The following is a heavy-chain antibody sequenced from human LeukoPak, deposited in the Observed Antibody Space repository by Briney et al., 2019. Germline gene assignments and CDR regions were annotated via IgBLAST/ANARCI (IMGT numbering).Heavy chain of an antibody. V-gene: IGHV3-9*01. Sequence: PPGGSLRLSCAASGFTFDDYAMHWVRQAPGKGLEWVSGISWNSGSIDYADSVKGRFTISRDNAKNSLYLQMNSLRAEDTALYYCAKAGSYCSSTSCYVSYFDYWGQGTLVTVSS. D-gene: IGHD2-2*01. CDR2: ISWNSGSI. J-gene: IGHJ4*02. CDR3: AKAGSYCSSTSCYVSYFDY. CDR1: GFTFDDYA.